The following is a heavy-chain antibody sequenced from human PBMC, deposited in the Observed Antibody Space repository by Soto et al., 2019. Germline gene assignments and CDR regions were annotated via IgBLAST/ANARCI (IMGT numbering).Heavy chain of an antibody. CDR1: GYTFTSYD. V-gene: IGHV1-8*01. D-gene: IGHD6-19*01. J-gene: IGHJ5*02. CDR3: ARTRFGAVAGP. Sequence: QVQLVQSGAEVKKPGASVKVSCKTSGYTFTSYDIHWVRQATGQGPEWMGWMNPNSGNSVYAQKFQGRITLTRNTSMSTVYMEVSSWGSEDTAVYYCARTRFGAVAGPWGQGTLVTVPS. CDR2: MNPNSGNS.